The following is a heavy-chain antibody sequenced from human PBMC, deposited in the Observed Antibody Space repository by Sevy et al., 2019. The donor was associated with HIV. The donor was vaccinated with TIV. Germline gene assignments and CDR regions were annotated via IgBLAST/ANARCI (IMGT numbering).Heavy chain of an antibody. CDR1: GFTFNNCA. CDR2: ISGSGSST. V-gene: IGHV3-23*01. J-gene: IGHJ4*02. Sequence: RGCLRLSCAASGFTFNNCAMNWVRQAPGKGLEWVSIISGSGSSTYYADSVKGRFTISRDNSKNSLYLQMNSLRAEDTAVYYCAKREIAAALDYWGQGTLVPVSS. CDR3: AKREIAAALDY. D-gene: IGHD6-13*01.